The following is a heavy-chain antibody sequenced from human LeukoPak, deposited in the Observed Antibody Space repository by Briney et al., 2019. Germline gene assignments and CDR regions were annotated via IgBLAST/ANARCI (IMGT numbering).Heavy chain of an antibody. Sequence: SQTLSLTCAISGDSVSSNSATWNRIRQSPSRGLEWLGRTYYRSKWYNDYAVSVKSRITINPDTSKNQFSLQLNSVSPEDTAVYYCAMRRDGEGFDYWGQGTLVTVSS. CDR1: GDSVSSNSAT. CDR2: TYYRSKWYN. J-gene: IGHJ4*02. CDR3: AMRRDGEGFDY. V-gene: IGHV6-1*01. D-gene: IGHD3-3*01.